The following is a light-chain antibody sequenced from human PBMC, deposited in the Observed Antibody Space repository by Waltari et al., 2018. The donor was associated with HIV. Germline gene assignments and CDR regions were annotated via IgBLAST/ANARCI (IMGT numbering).Light chain of an antibody. Sequence: DSVMTQSPDSLAVSLGERATINCKSSQSVLYSSNNKSYLAWYQQKPGQSPKLLIYWASTRESGVPDRFSGSGSGTDFTLTIISLQAEDVAVYYCQQYYSPPLTFGGGPKVEIK. CDR3: QQYYSPPLT. CDR1: QSVLYSSNNKSY. V-gene: IGKV4-1*01. CDR2: WAS. J-gene: IGKJ4*01.